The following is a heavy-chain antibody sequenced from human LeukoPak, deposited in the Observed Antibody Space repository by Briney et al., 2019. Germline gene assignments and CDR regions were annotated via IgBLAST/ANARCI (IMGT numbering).Heavy chain of an antibody. V-gene: IGHV1-46*01. CDR1: GYTFTNYY. CDR2: ISPSGGSP. J-gene: IGHJ6*02. CDR3: ARGTDYYYYYVMDV. Sequence: ASVKVSCKASGYTFTNYYMHWVRQAPGQGLEWMGMISPSGGSPTYAQRFQGRVSKTRDTSTSTIYMEVSSLRSEDTAVYYCARGTDYYYYYVMDVWGRGTTVTVSS.